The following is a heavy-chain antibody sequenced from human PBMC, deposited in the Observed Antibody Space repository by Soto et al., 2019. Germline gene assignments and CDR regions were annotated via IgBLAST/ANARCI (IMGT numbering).Heavy chain of an antibody. CDR1: GGTFINYA. V-gene: IGHV1-69*01. Sequence: QVQLVQSGAAVKKPGSSVKVSCKASGGTFINYAFSWVRQTPGQGLDWMGGIVPLFGTANYAQKFQGRVTITADASTTTAYMELSSLRSEDTAVYYCARGNEYNHYYFDYWGQGTLVTVSS. J-gene: IGHJ4*02. CDR2: IVPLFGTA. CDR3: ARGNEYNHYYFDY. D-gene: IGHD1-1*01.